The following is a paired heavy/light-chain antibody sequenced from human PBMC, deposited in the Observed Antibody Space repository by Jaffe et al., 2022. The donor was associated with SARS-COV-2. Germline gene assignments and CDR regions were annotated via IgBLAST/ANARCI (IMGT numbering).Heavy chain of an antibody. J-gene: IGHJ4*02. CDR1: GFSFSSHA. Sequence: QVHLVESGGGVVQPGRSLTLSCAASGFSFSSHAMYWVRQAPGKGLERVAGIRYDGNQKYYADSVKGRFTISRDNSKNTLSLQMNSLTAEDTAVYYCARDSWGFDYWGQGTLVTISS. CDR3: ARDSWGFDY. D-gene: IGHD7-27*01. V-gene: IGHV3-30*04. CDR2: IRYDGNQK.
Light chain of an antibody. CDR1: QNLVHSNGNTF. V-gene: IGKV2-24*01. Sequence: DVVLTQTPLSSPVTLGQPASISCKSSQNLVHSNGNTFLSWLQQRPGQPPRLLIYKISNRFSGVPDRFSGSGAGTDFTLKISRVEAEDVGVYYCMQATHFPHTFGQGTKLEI. CDR3: MQATHFPHT. CDR2: KIS. J-gene: IGKJ2*01.